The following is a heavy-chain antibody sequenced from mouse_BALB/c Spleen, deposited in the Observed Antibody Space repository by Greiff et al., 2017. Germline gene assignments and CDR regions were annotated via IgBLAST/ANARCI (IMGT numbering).Heavy chain of an antibody. CDR1: GYTFTSYW. V-gene: IGHV1-87*01. D-gene: IGHD6-1*01. J-gene: IGHJ4*01. Sequence: VQLQQSGAELARPGASVKLSCKASGYTFTSYWMQWVKQRPGQGLEWIGAIYPGDGDTRYTQKFKGKATLTADKSSSTAYMQLSSLASEDSAVYYCARSAAGGAMDYWGQGTSVTVSS. CDR3: ARSAAGGAMDY. CDR2: IYPGDGDT.